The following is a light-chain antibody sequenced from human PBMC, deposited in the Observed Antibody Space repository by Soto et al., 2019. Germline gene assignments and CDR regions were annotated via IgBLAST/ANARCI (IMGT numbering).Light chain of an antibody. V-gene: IGKV3-20*01. J-gene: IGKJ5*01. CDR3: QQYGSSPPIT. CDR2: ATS. Sequence: EIVMTQSPATLSVSPGEIATLSFSVTQSVDSSLAWYQQKFGQAPRLLIFATSTRATGIPARFSGSGSGTDFTLTISRLEPEDFAVYYCQQYGSSPPITFGQGTRLEIK. CDR1: QSVDSS.